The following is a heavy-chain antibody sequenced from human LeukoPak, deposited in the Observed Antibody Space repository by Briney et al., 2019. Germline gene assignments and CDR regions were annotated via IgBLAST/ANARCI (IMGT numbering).Heavy chain of an antibody. CDR2: INPDSGDT. J-gene: IGHJ4*02. D-gene: IGHD4-17*01. V-gene: IGHV1-2*02. Sequence: ASVKVSXKASGYTFTGYYMHWVRQAPGQGLEWMAWINPDSGDTYYAQKFQGRVTMTRDASTSTAYMELSRLTSDDTAVYYCSRAEAGGDYSYYWGQGTLLTVSS. CDR3: SRAEAGGDYSYY. CDR1: GYTFTGYY.